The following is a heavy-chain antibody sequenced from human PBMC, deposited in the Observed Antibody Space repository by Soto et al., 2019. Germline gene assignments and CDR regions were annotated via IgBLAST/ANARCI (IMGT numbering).Heavy chain of an antibody. V-gene: IGHV3-30-3*01. CDR3: ERDLLWEFWSGSRDYSYYYGMDV. CDR1: GFTFSSYA. Sequence: QVQLVESGGGVVQPGRSLRLSCAASGFTFSSYAMHWVRQAPGKGLEWVAVISYDGSNKYYADSVKGRFTISRDNSKNTLCMQMNSLRAEYTGVYYGERDLLWEFWSGSRDYSYYYGMDVWGQGTTVTVSS. D-gene: IGHD3-3*01. J-gene: IGHJ6*02. CDR2: ISYDGSNK.